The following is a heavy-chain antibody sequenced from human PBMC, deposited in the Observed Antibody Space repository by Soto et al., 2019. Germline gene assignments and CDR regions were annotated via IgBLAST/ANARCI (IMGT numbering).Heavy chain of an antibody. CDR2: IYSGGGI. CDR3: ARDRALSGGSGRSGGWFDP. CDR1: GFIGSTYH. Sequence: EVQLVESGGGLVQPGGSLRLSCAGSGFIGSTYHMSWVRQTPGKGLEWVSGIYSGGGIYYSDSVRGRFTISIDDSMNTVYLQMSSLRVEDTAVYYCARDRALSGGSGRSGGWFDPWGQGTLVTVSS. D-gene: IGHD6-19*01. V-gene: IGHV3-53*01. J-gene: IGHJ5*02.